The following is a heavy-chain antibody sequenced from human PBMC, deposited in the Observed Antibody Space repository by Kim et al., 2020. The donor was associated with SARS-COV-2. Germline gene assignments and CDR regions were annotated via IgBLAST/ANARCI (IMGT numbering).Heavy chain of an antibody. J-gene: IGHJ4*02. D-gene: IGHD4-17*01. CDR1: GGSFSGYY. V-gene: IGHV4-34*01. Sequence: SETLSLTCAVYGGSFSGYYWSWIRQPPGKGLEWIGEINHSGSTNYNPSLKSRVTISVDTSKNQFSLKLSSVTAADTAVYYCARGRRYGGNFPFFYWGQGTLVTVSS. CDR3: ARGRRYGGNFPFFY. CDR2: INHSGST.